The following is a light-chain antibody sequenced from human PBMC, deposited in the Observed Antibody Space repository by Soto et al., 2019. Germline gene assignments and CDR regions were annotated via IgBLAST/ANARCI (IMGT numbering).Light chain of an antibody. V-gene: IGKV3-11*01. CDR2: DAS. CDR1: QSVSSY. J-gene: IGKJ5*01. Sequence: EIVLSQSPATLSLSPVERATLSCSASQSVSSYVAWYQQKPGQAPRLLIYDASNRATGIPARFSGSGSGTDFPLTISSLEPEDFAVYYCQQRSNWPTFGQGTRLEI. CDR3: QQRSNWPT.